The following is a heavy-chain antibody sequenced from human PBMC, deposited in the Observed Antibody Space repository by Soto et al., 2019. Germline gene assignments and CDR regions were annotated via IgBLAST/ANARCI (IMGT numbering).Heavy chain of an antibody. V-gene: IGHV3-15*01. Sequence: EVQLVESGGGLVKPGGSLRLSCAASGFTFSNAWMSWVRQVPGKGLEWVGRIKSTTEGGTIEYAAPVQDRFTISRDDSNDALYLLMNCLKTEDTAMYYCTTVSPALDYWGQGAQVTVSS. CDR1: GFTFSNAW. CDR3: TTVSPALDY. CDR2: IKSTTEGGTI. J-gene: IGHJ4*02.